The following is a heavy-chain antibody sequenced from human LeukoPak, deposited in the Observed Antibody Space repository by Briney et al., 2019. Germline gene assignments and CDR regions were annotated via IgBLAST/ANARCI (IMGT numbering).Heavy chain of an antibody. J-gene: IGHJ1*01. Sequence: GESLKISCKGSGYSFTSYWIGWVRQMPGKGLEWMGIIYPGDSDTRYSPSFQGQVTISADKSISTAYLQWSSLKASDTAMYYCALVAARPMSPQAEYFQHWGQGTLVTVSS. CDR3: ALVAARPMSPQAEYFQH. D-gene: IGHD6-6*01. V-gene: IGHV5-51*01. CDR2: IYPGDSDT. CDR1: GYSFTSYW.